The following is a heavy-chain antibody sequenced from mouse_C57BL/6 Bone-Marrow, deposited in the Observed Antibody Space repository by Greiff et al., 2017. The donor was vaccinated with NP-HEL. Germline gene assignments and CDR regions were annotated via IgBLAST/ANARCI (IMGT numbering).Heavy chain of an antibody. J-gene: IGHJ1*03. CDR1: GFTFSDYG. D-gene: IGHD1-1*01. CDR3: AGPPLYYGSSYDWYFDV. CDR2: ISSGSSTI. V-gene: IGHV5-17*01. Sequence: EVQVVESGGGLVKPGGSLKLSCAASGFTFSDYGMHWVRQAPEKGLEWVAYISSGSSTIYYAATVKGRFTISRDNAKNTLFLQMTSLRSEETAMYYCAGPPLYYGSSYDWYFDVWGKGTTVTVSS.